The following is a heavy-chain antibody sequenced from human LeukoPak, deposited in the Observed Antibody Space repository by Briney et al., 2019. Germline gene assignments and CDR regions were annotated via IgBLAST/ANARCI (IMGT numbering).Heavy chain of an antibody. CDR1: GFTFSSYA. J-gene: IGHJ4*02. D-gene: IGHD6-19*01. CDR3: AKERYSSGWYIDY. V-gene: IGHV3-23*01. Sequence: GGSLRLSCAASGFTFSSYAMSWVRQAPGKGLEWVSAISGSGGSTYYADSVKGRSTISRDNSKDTLYLQMNSLRGEDTAVYYCAKERYSSGWYIDYWGQGTLVTVSS. CDR2: ISGSGGST.